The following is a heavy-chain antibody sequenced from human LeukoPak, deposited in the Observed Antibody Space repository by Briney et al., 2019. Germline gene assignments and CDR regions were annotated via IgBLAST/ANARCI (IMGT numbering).Heavy chain of an antibody. V-gene: IGHV3-7*01. D-gene: IGHD1-26*01. Sequence: GGSLRLSCEASGFSFSNYWMSWVRQAPGKGLEWVANIKQDGSEIYYVDSVRGRFTISRDNAKNSLYLQMNSLRAEDTAVYYCARDPYSGSYGNYYYYFMDVWGKGTTVTISS. J-gene: IGHJ6*03. CDR3: ARDPYSGSYGNYYYYFMDV. CDR1: GFSFSNYW. CDR2: IKQDGSEI.